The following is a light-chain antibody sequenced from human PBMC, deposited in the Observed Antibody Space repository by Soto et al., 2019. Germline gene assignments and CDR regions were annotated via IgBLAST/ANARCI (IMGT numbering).Light chain of an antibody. V-gene: IGKV3-20*01. CDR1: QSVSSN. CDR2: GAS. CDR3: QQYGSSSWT. J-gene: IGKJ1*01. Sequence: EIVVTQSPATLSVSPGERATLSCRASQSVSSNLAWYQQKPGRAPRLLIFGASSRATGIPDRFSGSGSGTDFTLTISRLEPEDFAVYYCQQYGSSSWTFGQGTKVDIK.